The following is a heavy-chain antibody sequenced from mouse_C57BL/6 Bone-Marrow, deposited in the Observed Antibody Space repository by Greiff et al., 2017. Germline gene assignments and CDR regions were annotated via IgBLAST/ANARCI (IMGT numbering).Heavy chain of an antibody. Sequence: QVQLQQSGAELVRPGTSVKMSCKASGYTFTNYWIGWAKQRPGHGLEWIGDIYPGGGYTNYNEKFKGKATLTADKSSSTAYMQFSSLTSEDSAIYYCARDGNNGAMDYWGQGTSVTVSA. CDR3: ARDGNNGAMDY. V-gene: IGHV1-63*01. CDR2: IYPGGGYT. J-gene: IGHJ4*01. CDR1: GYTFTNYW. D-gene: IGHD1-1*01.